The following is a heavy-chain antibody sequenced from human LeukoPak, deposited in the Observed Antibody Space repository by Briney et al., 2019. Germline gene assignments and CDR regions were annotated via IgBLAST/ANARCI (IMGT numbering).Heavy chain of an antibody. CDR3: ARVDGSGSYYNIEYYFDY. D-gene: IGHD3-10*01. CDR2: IYSGGST. V-gene: IGHV3-53*01. Sequence: GGSLRLTCAASGFTVSSNYMSWVRQAPGKGLEWVSVIYSGGSTYYADSVKGRFTISRDNSKNTLYLQMNSLRAEDTAVYYCARVDGSGSYYNIEYYFDYWGQGTLVTVSS. CDR1: GFTVSSNY. J-gene: IGHJ4*02.